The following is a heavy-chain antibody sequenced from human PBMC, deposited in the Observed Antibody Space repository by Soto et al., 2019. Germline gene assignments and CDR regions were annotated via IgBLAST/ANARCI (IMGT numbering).Heavy chain of an antibody. CDR3: AKDRVPTATTEYFDY. CDR2: ISGSGGST. Sequence: PGGSLRLSCAASGFTFSNHAMSWVRQAPGKGLEWVSAISGSGGSTYYADSVKGRFTISRDNSKNTLYLQMNSLRAEDTAVYYCAKDRVPTATTEYFDYWGQGTLVTVSS. CDR1: GFTFSNHA. J-gene: IGHJ4*02. V-gene: IGHV3-23*01. D-gene: IGHD2-2*01.